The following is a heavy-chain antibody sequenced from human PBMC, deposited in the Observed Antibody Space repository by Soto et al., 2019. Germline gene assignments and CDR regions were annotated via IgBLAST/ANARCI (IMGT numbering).Heavy chain of an antibody. CDR2: IIPIFGTA. V-gene: IGHV1-69*01. CDR1: GGTFSSYA. Sequence: QVQLVQSGAEVKKPGSSVKVSCKASGGTFSSYAISWVRQAPGQGLEWMGGIIPIFGTANYAQKFQGRVTMTAGESRSKAYMERSSLRAEDTAGNYCGSQGGRGGDPHPPDYWGQGTLVTVSS. J-gene: IGHJ4*02. D-gene: IGHD2-21*02. CDR3: GSQGGRGGDPHPPDY.